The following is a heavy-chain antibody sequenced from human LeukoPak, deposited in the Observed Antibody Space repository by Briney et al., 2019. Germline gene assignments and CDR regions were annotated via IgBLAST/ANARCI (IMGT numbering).Heavy chain of an antibody. CDR2: ISGSGGST. J-gene: IGHJ5*02. Sequence: PGGSLRLSCAASGFTFSSYAMSWVRQAPGKGLEWVSAISGSGGSTYYADSVKGRFTISRDNSKNTLYLQMNSLRAEDTAVYYCAKGGARDFWSVSDWFDPWGQGTLVTVSS. V-gene: IGHV3-23*01. CDR1: GFTFSSYA. CDR3: AKGGARDFWSVSDWFDP. D-gene: IGHD3-3*01.